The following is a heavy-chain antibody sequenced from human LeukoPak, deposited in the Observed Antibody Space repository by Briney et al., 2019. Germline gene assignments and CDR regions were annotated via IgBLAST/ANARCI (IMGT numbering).Heavy chain of an antibody. J-gene: IGHJ6*02. D-gene: IGHD3-10*01. CDR2: MNPNSGNT. Sequence: ASVKVSCKASGYTFTSYDINWVRQATGQGLEWMGWMNPNSGNTGYAQKFQGGVTMTRNTSISTAYMELSSLRSEDTAVYYCARGTIRGYYGSGSYYDYGMDVWGQGTTVTVSS. V-gene: IGHV1-8*01. CDR3: ARGTIRGYYGSGSYYDYGMDV. CDR1: GYTFTSYD.